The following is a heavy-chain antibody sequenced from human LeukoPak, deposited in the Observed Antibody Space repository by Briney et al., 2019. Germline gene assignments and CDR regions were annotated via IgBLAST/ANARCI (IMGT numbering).Heavy chain of an antibody. CDR2: IRYDGSSK. D-gene: IGHD4-17*01. CDR1: GCTFSNYV. Sequence: GGSLRLSCAASGCTFSNYVIHWVRQPPGKGLEWVSLIRYDGSSKYYADSVRGRFTISRDNSKNTLYLQMNSLRAEDTAVYYCARYSGNYGLDYWGQGTLVTVSS. CDR3: ARYSGNYGLDY. V-gene: IGHV3-30*02. J-gene: IGHJ4*02.